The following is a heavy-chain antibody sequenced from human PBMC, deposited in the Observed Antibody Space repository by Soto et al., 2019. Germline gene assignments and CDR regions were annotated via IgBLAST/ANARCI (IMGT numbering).Heavy chain of an antibody. D-gene: IGHD2-2*03. J-gene: IGHJ4*02. V-gene: IGHV3-23*01. CDR1: GFTFSSYA. Sequence: GGSLRLSCAASGFTFSSYAMSWVRQAPGKGLEWVSAISGSGGSTYYADSVKGRFTISRDNSKNTLYLQMNSLRAEDTAVYYCAKDHGVMDLGVYYFDYWGQGTLVTVSS. CDR3: AKDHGVMDLGVYYFDY. CDR2: ISGSGGST.